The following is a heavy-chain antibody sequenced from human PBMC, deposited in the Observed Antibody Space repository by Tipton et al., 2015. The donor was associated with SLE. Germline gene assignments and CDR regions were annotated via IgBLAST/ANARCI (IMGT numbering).Heavy chain of an antibody. CDR2: ISWNSGSI. V-gene: IGHV3-9*01. J-gene: IGHJ4*02. Sequence: SLRLSCAASGFTFDDYAMHWVRQAPGKGLEWVSGISWNSGSIGYADSVKGRFTISRDNAKNSLYLQMNSLRAEDTAVYYCATPTEAAAQWGQGTLVTVSS. CDR1: GFTFDDYA. D-gene: IGHD6-13*01. CDR3: ATPTEAAAQ.